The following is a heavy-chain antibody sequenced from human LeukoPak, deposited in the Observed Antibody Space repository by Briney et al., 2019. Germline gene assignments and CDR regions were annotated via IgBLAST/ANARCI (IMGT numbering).Heavy chain of an antibody. D-gene: IGHD2-15*01. CDR1: GYTLTELS. V-gene: IGHV1-24*01. J-gene: IGHJ4*02. CDR3: ATQGSGYCSGGSCYSVFDY. Sequence: ASMKVSCKVSGYTLTELSMHWVRQAPGKGLEWMGGFDPEDGETIYAQKFQGRVTMTEDTSTDTAYMELSSLRSEDTAVYYCATQGSGYCSGGSCYSVFDYWGQGTLVTVSS. CDR2: FDPEDGET.